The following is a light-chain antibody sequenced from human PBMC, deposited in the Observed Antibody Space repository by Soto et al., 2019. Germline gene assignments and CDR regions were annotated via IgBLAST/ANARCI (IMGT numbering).Light chain of an antibody. V-gene: IGKV3-15*01. CDR3: QQYNTCPT. Sequence: EIVMTQSPATLSVSPGERATLSCRASQSVSSKLAWYQQKPGQAPRLLIHDASTRATCIPATFSGSGSGTEFTLTISSLQSEAFAVYYCQQYNTCPTFGQGTKVEIK. J-gene: IGKJ1*01. CDR2: DAS. CDR1: QSVSSK.